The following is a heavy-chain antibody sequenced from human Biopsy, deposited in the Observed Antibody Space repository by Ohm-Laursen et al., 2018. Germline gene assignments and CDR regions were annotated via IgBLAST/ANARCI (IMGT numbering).Heavy chain of an antibody. Sequence: TLSLTCALSGDSVSSNSAAWNWIRQSPSRGLEWLGRTYYRSKWYNDYAVSVKSRITINPDTSKNQFSLQLNSVTPEDTAVYFCARERGWKSISTIDYWGQGTLVTASS. V-gene: IGHV6-1*01. CDR3: ARERGWKSISTIDY. CDR2: TYYRSKWYN. D-gene: IGHD6-6*01. CDR1: GDSVSSNSAA. J-gene: IGHJ4*02.